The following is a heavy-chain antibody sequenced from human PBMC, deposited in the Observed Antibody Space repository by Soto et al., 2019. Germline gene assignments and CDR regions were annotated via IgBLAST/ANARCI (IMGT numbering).Heavy chain of an antibody. Sequence: SETLSLTCGVYGGSFSGYYWSWIRQPPGKGLEWIGEINHSGSTNYNPSLKSRVIISLDTSKIQFSLKLSSVTAADTAVYYCARLSGSYGLDYYYGMDVWGQGTTVTVSS. D-gene: IGHD1-26*01. V-gene: IGHV4-34*01. CDR1: GGSFSGYY. CDR3: ARLSGSYGLDYYYGMDV. CDR2: INHSGST. J-gene: IGHJ6*02.